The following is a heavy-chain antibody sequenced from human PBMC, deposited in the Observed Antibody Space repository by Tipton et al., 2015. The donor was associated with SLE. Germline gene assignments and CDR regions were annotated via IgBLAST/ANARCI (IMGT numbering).Heavy chain of an antibody. CDR2: IHYSGSA. Sequence: TLSLTCTVSGGSISSGGHYWSWIRQHPMKGLEWIGYIHYSGSALYNPSLKSRVSMSVDTSKNQFSLTLTSLTAADTAVYYCVRHRFGQLVAYWGQGTRVTVSS. CDR1: GGSISSGGHY. D-gene: IGHD6-6*01. CDR3: VRHRFGQLVAY. J-gene: IGHJ4*02. V-gene: IGHV4-31*03.